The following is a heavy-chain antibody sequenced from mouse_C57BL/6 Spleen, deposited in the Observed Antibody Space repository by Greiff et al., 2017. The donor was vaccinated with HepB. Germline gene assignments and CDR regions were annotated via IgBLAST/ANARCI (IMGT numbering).Heavy chain of an antibody. CDR2: ISSGGDYI. J-gene: IGHJ3*01. Sequence: EVKLMESGEGLVKPGGSLKLSCAASGFTFSSYAMSWVRQTPEKRLEWVAYISSGGDYIYYADTVKGRFTISRDKARNPLYLQMSSLKSADTAMYYCTRERYGKAWFAYWGQGTLVTVSA. D-gene: IGHD2-10*02. CDR3: TRERYGKAWFAY. V-gene: IGHV5-9-1*02. CDR1: GFTFSSYA.